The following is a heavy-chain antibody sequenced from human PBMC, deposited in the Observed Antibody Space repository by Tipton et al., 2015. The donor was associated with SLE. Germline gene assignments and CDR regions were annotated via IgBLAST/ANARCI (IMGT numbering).Heavy chain of an antibody. V-gene: IGHV4-59*01. D-gene: IGHD5-18*01. CDR3: ARDGVGYSYGYGY. CDR1: GFTFSSYA. Sequence: LRLSCAASGFTFSSYAMSWVRQAPGKGLEWIGYIYYSGSTNYNPSLKSRVTISVDTSKNQFSLKLSSVTAADTAVYYWARDGVGYSYGYGYWGQGTLVTVSS. CDR2: IYYSGST. J-gene: IGHJ4*02.